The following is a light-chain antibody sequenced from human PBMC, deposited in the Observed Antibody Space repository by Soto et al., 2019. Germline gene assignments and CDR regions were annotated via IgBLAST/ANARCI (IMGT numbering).Light chain of an antibody. CDR2: DAS. J-gene: IGKJ2*01. V-gene: IGKV3-11*01. CDR1: QSVSSY. CDR3: QQRSNWALYT. Sequence: EIVLTQYPATLSLSPGERATLSCRASQSVSSYLAWYQQKPGQAPRLLIYDASNRATGIPARFSGSGSWTDFTHTISSLEPEDFAVYYCQQRSNWALYTFGQGTKLEIK.